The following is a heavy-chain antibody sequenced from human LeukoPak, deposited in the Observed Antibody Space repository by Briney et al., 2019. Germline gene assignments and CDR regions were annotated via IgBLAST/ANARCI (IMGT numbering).Heavy chain of an antibody. Sequence: GGPLRPSFAASGLTFSTYAMHWVGQAPAKGLEWVAVISYDGSNKYYADSVKGRFTISRDNSKNTLYLQMNSLRAEDTAVYYCARDGNIAAAGYADYWGQGTLVTVSS. CDR3: ARDGNIAAAGYADY. J-gene: IGHJ4*02. D-gene: IGHD6-13*01. CDR2: ISYDGSNK. CDR1: GLTFSTYA. V-gene: IGHV3-30-3*01.